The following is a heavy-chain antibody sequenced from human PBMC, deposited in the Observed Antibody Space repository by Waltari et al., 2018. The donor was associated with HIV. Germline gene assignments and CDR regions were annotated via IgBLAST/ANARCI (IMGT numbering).Heavy chain of an antibody. D-gene: IGHD6-19*01. CDR3: TRLVAAVAGTGY. V-gene: IGHV3-73*01. Sequence: EVQSVESGGGLVQPGGSLNLTCAAPGFTFPGLTLHWVRQASGKGLEWVCRIRTKANSYATAYAASVKGRFIISRDDSKNTAYLQMNNLKTEDTAVYYCTRLVAAVAGTGYWGQGTLVTVSS. CDR1: GFTFPGLT. CDR2: IRTKANSYAT. J-gene: IGHJ4*02.